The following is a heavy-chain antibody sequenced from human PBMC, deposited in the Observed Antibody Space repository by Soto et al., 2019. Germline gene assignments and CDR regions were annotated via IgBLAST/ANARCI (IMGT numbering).Heavy chain of an antibody. Sequence: QLQLQESGSGLVKPSQTLSLTCAVSGGSISSGGYSWSWIRQPPGQGLEWIGYIYHSGSTYYNPSLKSRVTISVDRSKNQFSLKLSSVTAADTAVYYCARAGGLGAVAADYWGQGNLVTVSS. CDR2: IYHSGST. V-gene: IGHV4-30-2*01. CDR3: ARAGGLGAVAADY. D-gene: IGHD6-19*01. J-gene: IGHJ4*02. CDR1: GGSISSGGYS.